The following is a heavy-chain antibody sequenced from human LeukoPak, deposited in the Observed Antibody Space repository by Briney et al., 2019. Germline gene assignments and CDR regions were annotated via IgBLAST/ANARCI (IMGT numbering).Heavy chain of an antibody. D-gene: IGHD3-9*01. Sequence: PSETLSLTCTVSGGSISSSSYYWSWIRQPPGKGLEWIGYIHYSGSTNFNPSLKSRVTISVDTSKNQFSLKLRSVTAADTAVYYCARGYFDWLSFDYWGQGTLVTVSS. CDR2: IHYSGST. CDR1: GGSISSSSYY. CDR3: ARGYFDWLSFDY. J-gene: IGHJ4*02. V-gene: IGHV4-61*01.